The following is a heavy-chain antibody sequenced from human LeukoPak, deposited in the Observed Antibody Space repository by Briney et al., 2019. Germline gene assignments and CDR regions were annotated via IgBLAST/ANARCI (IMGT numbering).Heavy chain of an antibody. CDR1: GFTFSSYS. D-gene: IGHD6-6*01. V-gene: IGHV3-48*01. Sequence: GGSLRLSCAASGFTFSSYSMNWVRQAPGKGLEWVSYISSSSSTIYYADSVKGRFTISRDNAKNSLYLQMNSLGAEDTAVYYCARGWQLVFYYYYGMDVWGQGTTVTVSS. CDR2: ISSSSSTI. CDR3: ARGWQLVFYYYYGMDV. J-gene: IGHJ6*02.